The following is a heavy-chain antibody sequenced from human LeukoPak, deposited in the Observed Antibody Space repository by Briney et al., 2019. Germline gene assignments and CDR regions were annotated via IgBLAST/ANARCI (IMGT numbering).Heavy chain of an antibody. CDR3: ARVSTYYDFWSGHYYFDY. D-gene: IGHD3-3*01. Sequence: GGSLRLSCAASGFTFSSYWMSWVRQAPGKGLEWGANIKQDGSENYYVDSVKGRYTISRDNAKNSLYLQMNSLRAGDTAVYYCARVSTYYDFWSGHYYFDYWGQGTLVTVSS. J-gene: IGHJ4*02. CDR1: GFTFSSYW. V-gene: IGHV3-7*01. CDR2: IKQDGSEN.